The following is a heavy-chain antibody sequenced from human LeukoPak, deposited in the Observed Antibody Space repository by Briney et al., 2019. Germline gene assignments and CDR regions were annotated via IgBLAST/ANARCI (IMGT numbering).Heavy chain of an antibody. V-gene: IGHV3-23*01. D-gene: IGHD3-22*01. CDR3: AKPDDYYYDSSGYAY. Sequence: GGSLRLSCAASGFTFSSYAMSWVRQAPGKGLEWVSAISGSGGSTYYADSVKGRFTISRDNSKNTLYLQMNSLRAEDTAVYYCAKPDDYYYDSSGYAYWGQGTLVTVSS. CDR1: GFTFSSYA. CDR2: ISGSGGST. J-gene: IGHJ4*02.